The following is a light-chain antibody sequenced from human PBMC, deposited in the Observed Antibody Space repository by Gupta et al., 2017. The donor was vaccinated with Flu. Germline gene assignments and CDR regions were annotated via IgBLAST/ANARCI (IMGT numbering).Light chain of an antibody. CDR1: QSVSSSY. CDR3: QQSGSSLRT. J-gene: IGKJ1*01. V-gene: IGKV3-20*01. CDR2: GAS. Sequence: EIVLTQSPGTLSLSPGERATLSCRASQSVSSSYLAWYQLKPGQAPRLLIYGASSRATGIPDRFSGSGSGTDFTLTISRLEPEDFAVYYCQQSGSSLRTFGQGTKVEIK.